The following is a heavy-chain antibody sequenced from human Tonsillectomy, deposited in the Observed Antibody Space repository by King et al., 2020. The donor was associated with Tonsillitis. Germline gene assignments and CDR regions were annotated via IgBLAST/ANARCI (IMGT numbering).Heavy chain of an antibody. CDR3: ARNPGVLRYFDAHFDY. J-gene: IGHJ4*02. V-gene: IGHV4-59*01. Sequence: VQLQESCPGLVKPSETLFLTCTVSGGFISSYYWSWFLQPPGKELEWIGYFYYRGSTNLNPSLKSRVTISVDTAKNQFSLKLSSVTAAATAVYYCARNPGVLRYFDAHFDYWGQGTLVTVSS. CDR2: FYYRGST. D-gene: IGHD3-9*01. CDR1: GGFISSYY.